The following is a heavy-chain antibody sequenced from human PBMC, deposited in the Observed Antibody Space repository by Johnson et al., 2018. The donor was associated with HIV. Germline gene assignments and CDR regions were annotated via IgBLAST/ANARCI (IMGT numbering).Heavy chain of an antibody. CDR3: ARVSDDYGGNPAAWGAFDI. CDR1: GFSFSSYG. J-gene: IGHJ3*02. Sequence: QVQLVESGGGVVQPGRSLRLSCAASGFSFSSYGMHWVRQAPGKGLEWVATIWYDGSNKYYADSVKGRFTISRDNSKNTLYLQMNSLRAEDTALYYCARVSDDYGGNPAAWGAFDIWGQGTMVTVSS. CDR2: IWYDGSNK. D-gene: IGHD4-23*01. V-gene: IGHV3-30*19.